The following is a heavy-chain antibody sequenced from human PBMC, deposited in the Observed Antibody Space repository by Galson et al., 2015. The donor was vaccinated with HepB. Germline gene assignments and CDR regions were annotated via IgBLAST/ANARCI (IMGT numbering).Heavy chain of an antibody. J-gene: IGHJ4*02. V-gene: IGHV1-2*05. CDR3: ARSFRRREWELGFDY. CDR2: INPNSGGT. Sequence: SCKASGYTFTGYYMHWVRQAPGQGLEWMGRINPNSGGTNYAQKFQGRVTMTRDTSISTAYMELSRLRSDDTVVYYCARSFRRREWELGFDYWGQGTLVTVSS. D-gene: IGHD1-26*01. CDR1: GYTFTGYY.